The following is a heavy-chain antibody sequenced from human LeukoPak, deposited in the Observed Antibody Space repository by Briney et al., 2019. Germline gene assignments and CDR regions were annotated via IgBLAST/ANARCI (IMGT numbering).Heavy chain of an antibody. CDR1: GGSISSYY. CDR2: IYYSGGT. Sequence: SETLSLTCTVSGGSISSYYWSWIRQPPGKGLEWIGYIYYSGGTNYNPSLKSRVTISVDTSKNQFSLKLSSVTAADTAVYYCARGSGSPQRFDYWGRGTLVTVSS. J-gene: IGHJ4*02. D-gene: IGHD3-10*01. V-gene: IGHV4-59*01. CDR3: ARGSGSPQRFDY.